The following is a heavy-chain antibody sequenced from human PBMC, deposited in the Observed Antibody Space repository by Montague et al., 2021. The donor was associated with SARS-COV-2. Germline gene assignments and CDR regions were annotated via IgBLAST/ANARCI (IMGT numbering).Heavy chain of an antibody. CDR2: IYYTENT. CDR3: ARPGGGYSYGSGVFDY. CDR1: GGSISNSIYY. D-gene: IGHD5-18*01. V-gene: IGHV4-39*01. Sequence: SETLSLTCTVSGGSISNSIYYWDWIRQPPGKGLEWIGSIYYTENTYYNPSLKSRVTISIDTSKNQFSLRLSSVTAADTAVYYCARPGGGYSYGSGVFDYWGQGTLVTVSS. J-gene: IGHJ4*02.